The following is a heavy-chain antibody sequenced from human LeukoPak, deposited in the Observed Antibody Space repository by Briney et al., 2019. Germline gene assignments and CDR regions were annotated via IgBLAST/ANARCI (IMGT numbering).Heavy chain of an antibody. J-gene: IGHJ3*02. CDR1: GFTFSNHW. CDR3: ARTGTGGDLDI. V-gene: IGHV3-74*01. CDR2: INSDGTST. D-gene: IGHD2-8*02. Sequence: GGSLRLSCAASGFTFSNHWLHWVRQAPGRGLVWVSRINSDGTSTIYADSVKGRFTISRDNAKSTVYLQMNSLRAEDTAVYYCARTGTGGDLDIWGQGTMVTVSS.